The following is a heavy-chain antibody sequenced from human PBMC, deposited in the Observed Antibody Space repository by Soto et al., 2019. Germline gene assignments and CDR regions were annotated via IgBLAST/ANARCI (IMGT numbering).Heavy chain of an antibody. CDR3: ASEYYDILTCYYYYYGMDV. Sequence: PGGSLRLSCAASGFTFSSYAMHWVRQAPGKGLEWVAVISYDGSNKYYADSVKGRFTISRDNYKNTLYLQMNSLRAEDTAVYYCASEYYDILTCYYYYYGMDVWGQGTTVTV. CDR2: ISYDGSNK. CDR1: GFTFSSYA. V-gene: IGHV3-30-3*01. J-gene: IGHJ6*02. D-gene: IGHD3-9*01.